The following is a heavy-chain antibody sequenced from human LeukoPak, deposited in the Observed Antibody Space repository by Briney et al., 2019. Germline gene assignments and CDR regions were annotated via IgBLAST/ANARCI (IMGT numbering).Heavy chain of an antibody. Sequence: SETLSLTCTVSGGSLSSSSYYWGWIRQPPGKGLEWIGSIYYSGSTYYNPSLKSRVTISVDTSKNQFSLKLSSVTAADTAVYYCARHPDHDYSNDGAFDIWGQGTMVTVSS. CDR1: GGSLSSSSYY. V-gene: IGHV4-39*01. J-gene: IGHJ3*02. CDR2: IYYSGST. D-gene: IGHD4-11*01. CDR3: ARHPDHDYSNDGAFDI.